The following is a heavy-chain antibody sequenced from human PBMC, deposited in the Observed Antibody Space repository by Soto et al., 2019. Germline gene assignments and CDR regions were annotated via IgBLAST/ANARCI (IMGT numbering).Heavy chain of an antibody. CDR2: IVVGSGNT. CDR3: AAAELTGPFDY. CDR1: GFTFTSSA. V-gene: IGHV1-58*01. Sequence: VASVKVSCKASGFTFTSSAVQWVRQARGQRLEWIGWIVVGSGNTNYAQKFQERVTITRDMSTSTAYMELSSLRSEDTAVYHCAAAELTGPFDYWGQGTLVTVSS. D-gene: IGHD1-20*01. J-gene: IGHJ4*02.